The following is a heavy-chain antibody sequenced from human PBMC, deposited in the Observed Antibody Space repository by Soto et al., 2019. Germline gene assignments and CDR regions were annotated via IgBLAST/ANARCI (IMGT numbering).Heavy chain of an antibody. Sequence: EVHLVESGGGLVLPGGSLRLSCAASGFTFSSYWMSWVRQTPGKGLEWVGNINPDGSEKYYVDSVRGRFTISRDNAANSLYLQMNSPRAEDTAVYYCARTMTARTDDYWGQGTLVTVSS. CDR2: INPDGSEK. D-gene: IGHD3-22*01. V-gene: IGHV3-7*01. J-gene: IGHJ4*02. CDR1: GFTFSSYW. CDR3: ARTMTARTDDY.